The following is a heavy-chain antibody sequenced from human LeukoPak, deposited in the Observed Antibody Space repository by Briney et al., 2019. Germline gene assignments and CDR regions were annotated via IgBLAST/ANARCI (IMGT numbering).Heavy chain of an antibody. J-gene: IGHJ3*01. CDR3: AKESNSFDL. CDR1: GFSFSSHA. V-gene: IGHV3-30*18. D-gene: IGHD2/OR15-2a*01. Sequence: GSSLRLSCAASGFSFSSHAMHWVRQAPGKGLEWVALIAHDGSYKYYEDSVKGRFTISRDNSKNTLHLQMNSLRAEDTAVYYCAKESNSFDLWGQGIMVTVSS. CDR2: IAHDGSYK.